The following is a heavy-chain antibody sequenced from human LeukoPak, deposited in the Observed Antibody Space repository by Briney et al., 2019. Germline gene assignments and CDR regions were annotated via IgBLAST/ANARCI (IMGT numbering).Heavy chain of an antibody. CDR1: GYTCTSNY. Sequence: ASVKVSCKAFGYTCTSNYMHWVRQAPGQGPEWMGVISPSGGSTTYAQKFQGRVTLTRDMSTSTDYLELSSLRSEDTAVYYCASTAEAFDIWGQGTMVTVSS. V-gene: IGHV1-46*01. J-gene: IGHJ3*02. CDR3: ASTAEAFDI. CDR2: ISPSGGST. D-gene: IGHD5-18*01.